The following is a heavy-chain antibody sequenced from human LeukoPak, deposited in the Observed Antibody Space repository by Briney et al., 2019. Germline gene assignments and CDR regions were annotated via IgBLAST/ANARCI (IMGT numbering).Heavy chain of an antibody. V-gene: IGHV3-21*01. CDR2: ISSSSYI. J-gene: IGHJ4*02. CDR3: ARESGRSGRYSVGY. Sequence: GGSLRLSCAASGFTFSSYSMNWVRQAPGKGLEWVSSISSSSYIYYADSVKGRFTISRDNAKNSLYLQMNSLRAEDTAVYYCARESGRSGRYSVGYWGQGTLVTVSS. CDR1: GFTFSSYS. D-gene: IGHD6-19*01.